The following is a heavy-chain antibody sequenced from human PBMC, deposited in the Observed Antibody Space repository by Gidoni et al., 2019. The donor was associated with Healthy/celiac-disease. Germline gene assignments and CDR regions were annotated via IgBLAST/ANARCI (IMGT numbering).Heavy chain of an antibody. V-gene: IGHV4-34*01. J-gene: IGHJ4*02. D-gene: IGHD3-10*01. CDR1: GGSFSGYY. Sequence: QVQLQQWGAGLLKPSETLSLPCAVYGGSFSGYYWSWIRQPPGKGLEWIGEINHSGSTNYNPSLKSRVTISVDTSKNQFSLKLSSVTAADTAVYYCARGGVWVTMVRGVIQPFDYWGQGTLVTVSS. CDR2: INHSGST. CDR3: ARGGVWVTMVRGVIQPFDY.